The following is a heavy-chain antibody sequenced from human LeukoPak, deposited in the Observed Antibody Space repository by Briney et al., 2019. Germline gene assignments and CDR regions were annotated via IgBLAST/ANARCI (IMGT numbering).Heavy chain of an antibody. CDR3: AKDPVRGYSYGGFDY. V-gene: IGHV3-23*01. D-gene: IGHD5-18*01. CDR1: GFTFSSYA. CDR2: ISGSGGST. Sequence: GGSLRLSCAASGFTFSSYAMSWVRQAPGKGLEWVSAISGSGGSTYYADSVKGRLTISRDNSKNTLYLQMNSLRAEDTAVYYCAKDPVRGYSYGGFDYWGQGTLVTVSS. J-gene: IGHJ4*02.